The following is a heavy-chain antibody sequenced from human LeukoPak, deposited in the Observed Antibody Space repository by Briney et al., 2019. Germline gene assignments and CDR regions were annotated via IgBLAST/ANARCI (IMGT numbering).Heavy chain of an antibody. D-gene: IGHD2-15*01. V-gene: IGHV5-10-1*01. J-gene: IGHJ4*02. Sequence: GASLKISCKGSGYRFTSYWISWVRQMPGKGLEWMGRIDPSDSYTNYSPSFQGHVTISVDKSISTAHLQWSSLKASDTAMYYCARRLQWHFDYWGQGTLVTVSS. CDR2: IDPSDSYT. CDR3: ARRLQWHFDY. CDR1: GYRFTSYW.